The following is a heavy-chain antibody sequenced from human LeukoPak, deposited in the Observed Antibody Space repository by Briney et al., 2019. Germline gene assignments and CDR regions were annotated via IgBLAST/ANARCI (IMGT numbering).Heavy chain of an antibody. CDR2: INPNSGGT. D-gene: IGHD2-8*01. V-gene: IGHV1-2*02. CDR3: ARDQSGGYCTNGVCYRMGYDY. Sequence: ASVKVSCKASGYTFTGYYMHWVRQAPGQGLEWMGWINPNSGGTNYAQKFQGRVTMTRDTSISTAYMELSRLRSDDTAVYYCARDQSGGYCTNGVCYRMGYDYWGQGTLVTVSS. CDR1: GYTFTGYY. J-gene: IGHJ4*02.